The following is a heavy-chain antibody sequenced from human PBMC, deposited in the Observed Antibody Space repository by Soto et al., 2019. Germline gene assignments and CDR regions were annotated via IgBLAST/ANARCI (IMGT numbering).Heavy chain of an antibody. CDR3: ARAPLRDGYKPPYFQH. Sequence: HPGGSLRLSCAASGFTFSSYAMHWVRQAPGKGLEWVAVISYDGSNKYYADSVKGRFTISRDNSKNTLYLQMNSLRAEDTAVYYCARAPLRDGYKPPYFQHGGQGTLVTSPQ. J-gene: IGHJ1*01. CDR1: GFTFSSYA. D-gene: IGHD5-12*01. CDR2: ISYDGSNK. V-gene: IGHV3-30-3*01.